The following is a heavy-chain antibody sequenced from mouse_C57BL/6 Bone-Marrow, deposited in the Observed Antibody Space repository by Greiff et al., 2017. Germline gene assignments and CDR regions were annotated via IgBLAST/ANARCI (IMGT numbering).Heavy chain of an antibody. V-gene: IGHV1-9*01. CDR1: GYTFTGYW. CDR2: ILPGSGST. CDR3: ARWGYAMDY. J-gene: IGHJ4*01. Sequence: QVQLKESGAELMKPGASVKLSCKATGYTFTGYWIEWVKRRPGHGLEWIGEILPGSGSTNYNEKFKGKAKFTADTSSNTAYMQLSRLTTADSAIYYCARWGYAMDYWGQGTSVTVSS.